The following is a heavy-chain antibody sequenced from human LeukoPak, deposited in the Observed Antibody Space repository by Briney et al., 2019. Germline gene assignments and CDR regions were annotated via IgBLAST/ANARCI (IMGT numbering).Heavy chain of an antibody. Sequence: SETLSLTCTVSGASISGYYWSWIRQPPGKGLECVGYIHFSGSTYYNPSLKSRVTISVDTYKNQLSLKVSSVTATDTALYYCARVLKAGNSGYYSDYWGPGTLVTVSS. CDR1: GASISGYY. CDR2: IHFSGST. J-gene: IGHJ4*02. D-gene: IGHD3-10*01. CDR3: ARVLKAGNSGYYSDY. V-gene: IGHV4-59*01.